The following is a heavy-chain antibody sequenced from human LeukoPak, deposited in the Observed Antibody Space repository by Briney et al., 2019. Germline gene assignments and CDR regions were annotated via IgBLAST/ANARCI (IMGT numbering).Heavy chain of an antibody. CDR3: ARPVGYDSSGHYLWPFDI. CDR2: IYYRGST. Sequence: PSETLSLTCTVSGGSISSHYWSWIRQPPGKGLEWIGYIYYRGSTNYNPSLKSRVTISVDTSKNQFSLKLSSVTAADTAVYYCARPVGYDSSGHYLWPFDIWGQGTMVTVSS. J-gene: IGHJ3*02. D-gene: IGHD3-22*01. V-gene: IGHV4-59*08. CDR1: GGSISSHY.